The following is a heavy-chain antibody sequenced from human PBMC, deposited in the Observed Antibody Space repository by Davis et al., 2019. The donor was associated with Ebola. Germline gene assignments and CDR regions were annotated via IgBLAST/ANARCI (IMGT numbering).Heavy chain of an antibody. V-gene: IGHV1-3*01. CDR2: INAGNGNT. D-gene: IGHD3-22*01. J-gene: IGHJ6*02. CDR1: GYTFTSYA. Sequence: ASVKVSCKASGYTFTSYAMHWVRQAPGQRLEWMGWINAGNGNTKYSQKFQGRVTITRDTSASTAYMELSSLRSEDTAVYYCARDRVVITTYYYYGMDVWGQGTTVTVSS. CDR3: ARDRVVITTYYYYGMDV.